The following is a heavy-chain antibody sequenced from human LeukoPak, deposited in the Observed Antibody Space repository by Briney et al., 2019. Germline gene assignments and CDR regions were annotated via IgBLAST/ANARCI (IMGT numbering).Heavy chain of an antibody. Sequence: ASVKVSCKASGYTFTSYGISWVRQAPGQGLEWMGWISAYNGNTNYAQKLQGRVTMTTDTSTSTAYMELRSLRSDDTAVYYCARDPSYGSGSYYNRWFDPWGQGTLVTVSS. V-gene: IGHV1-18*01. CDR3: ARDPSYGSGSYYNRWFDP. CDR2: ISAYNGNT. D-gene: IGHD3-10*01. J-gene: IGHJ5*02. CDR1: GYTFTSYG.